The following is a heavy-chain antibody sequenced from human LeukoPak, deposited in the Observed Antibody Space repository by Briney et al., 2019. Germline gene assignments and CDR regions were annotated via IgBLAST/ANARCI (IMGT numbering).Heavy chain of an antibody. CDR1: GGSISSGSYY. D-gene: IGHD2-2*01. Sequence: SETLSLTCTVSGGSISSGSYYWSWIRQPAGKGLEWIGEINHSGSTNYNSSLKSRVAISVDTSKNQFSLKLSSVTAADTAVYYCARQGYCSSISCSPFDYWGQGTLVTVSS. CDR2: INHSGST. CDR3: ARQGYCSSISCSPFDY. V-gene: IGHV4-61*10. J-gene: IGHJ4*02.